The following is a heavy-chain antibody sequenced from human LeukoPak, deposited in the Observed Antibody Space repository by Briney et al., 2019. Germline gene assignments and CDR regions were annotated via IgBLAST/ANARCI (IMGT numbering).Heavy chain of an antibody. Sequence: PSETLSLTCTVSGGSISSSSYYWGWIRQPPGKGLEWIGSIYYSGSTYYNPSLKSRVTISVDTSKNQFSLKLSSVTAADTAVYYCARGFMTTDLYYFDYWGQGTLVTVSS. V-gene: IGHV4-39*07. CDR1: GGSISSSSYY. CDR3: ARGFMTTDLYYFDY. CDR2: IYYSGST. D-gene: IGHD4-17*01. J-gene: IGHJ4*02.